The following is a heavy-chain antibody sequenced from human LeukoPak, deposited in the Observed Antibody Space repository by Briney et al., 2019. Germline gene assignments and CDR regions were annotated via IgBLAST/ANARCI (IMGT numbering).Heavy chain of an antibody. CDR3: ALEDTYYYDNIGYYADAFHI. D-gene: IGHD3-22*01. J-gene: IGHJ3*02. Sequence: GGSLRLSCAASGFTFSSYWMHWVRQAPGKGLVWVSRINTDGSSTSYADSVKGRFTISRDNAKNSLYLQMNSLRVEDTAVYYCALEDTYYYDNIGYYADAFHIWGQGTMVTVSS. V-gene: IGHV3-74*01. CDR1: GFTFSSYW. CDR2: INTDGSST.